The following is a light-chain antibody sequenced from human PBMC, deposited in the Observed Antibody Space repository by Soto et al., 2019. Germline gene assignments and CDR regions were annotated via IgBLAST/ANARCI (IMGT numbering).Light chain of an antibody. CDR1: SSDVGSYNR. J-gene: IGLJ1*01. CDR2: EVS. CDR3: SSYTSSSTYV. Sequence: QSALTQPPSVSGSPGQSVAIFCTGTSSDVGSYNRVSWYQQPPGTAPKVMIYEVSNRPSGVPDRFSGSKSGNTASLTISGLQAEDEADYYCSSYTSSSTYVFGTGTKVTVL. V-gene: IGLV2-18*02.